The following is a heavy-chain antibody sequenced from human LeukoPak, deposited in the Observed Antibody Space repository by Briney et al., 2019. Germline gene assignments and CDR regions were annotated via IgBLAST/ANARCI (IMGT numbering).Heavy chain of an antibody. CDR3: ARANPPGISFFEY. J-gene: IGHJ4*02. Sequence: PGGSLRLSCAASRLTFSGYSMNWVRQAPGKGLEWVSSISSSSSIYYADSVKGRFTISRDNAKNSLYLQMNSLRAEDTAVYYCARANPPGISFFEYWGQGTLVTVSS. CDR1: RLTFSGYS. V-gene: IGHV3-69-1*02. D-gene: IGHD2-15*01. CDR2: ISSSSSI.